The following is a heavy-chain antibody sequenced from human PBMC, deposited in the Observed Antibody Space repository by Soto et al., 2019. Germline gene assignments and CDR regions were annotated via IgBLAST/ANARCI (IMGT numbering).Heavy chain of an antibody. Sequence: QVQLVQSGAEVKKPGSSVKVSCKASGGTFSSYAISWVRQAPGQGLEWMGGTIPIFGTANYAQKFQGRVTITADESTSTAYMELSSLRSEDTAVYYCARARYCSSTSCYYWFDPWGQGTLVTVSS. D-gene: IGHD2-2*01. CDR3: ARARYCSSTSCYYWFDP. CDR1: GGTFSSYA. J-gene: IGHJ5*02. CDR2: TIPIFGTA. V-gene: IGHV1-69*01.